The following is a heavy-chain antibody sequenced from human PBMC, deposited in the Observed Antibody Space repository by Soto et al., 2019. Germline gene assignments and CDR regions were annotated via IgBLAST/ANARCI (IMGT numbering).Heavy chain of an antibody. CDR2: FDPEDGET. Sequence: ASVKVSCKVSGYTLTELSMHWVRKAPGKGLEWMGGFDPEDGETIYAQKFQGRVTMTEDTSTDTAYMELSSLRSEDTAVYYCATGPPTLGYRSSTSCYALDYWGQGTLVTVSS. D-gene: IGHD2-2*01. CDR1: GYTLTELS. V-gene: IGHV1-24*01. J-gene: IGHJ4*02. CDR3: ATGPPTLGYRSSTSCYALDY.